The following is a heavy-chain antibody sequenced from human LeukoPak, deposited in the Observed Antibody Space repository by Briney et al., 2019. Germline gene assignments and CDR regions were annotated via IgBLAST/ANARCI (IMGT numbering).Heavy chain of an antibody. J-gene: IGHJ4*02. D-gene: IGHD5-18*01. Sequence: SETLSLTCTVSGGSISSSSYYWGWIRQPPGKGLEWIVSIHNGGSTYYNPSLKSRVTISVDTSKNQFSLKLSSVTAADTAVYYCATDRGVYSYGQEVFWGQGTLVTVSS. CDR2: IHNGGST. V-gene: IGHV4-39*07. CDR1: GGSISSSSYY. CDR3: ATDRGVYSYGQEVF.